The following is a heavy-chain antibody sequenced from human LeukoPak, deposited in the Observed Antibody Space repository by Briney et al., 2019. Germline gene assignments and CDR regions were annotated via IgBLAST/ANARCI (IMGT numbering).Heavy chain of an antibody. V-gene: IGHV4-34*01. D-gene: IGHD2-21*01. CDR1: GGSFSGYY. CDR3: ARGLLLPFYYYYGMDV. J-gene: IGHJ6*02. Sequence: PSETLSLTCAVYGGSFSGYYWSWIRQPPGKGLEWIGEINHSGSTNYNPSLKSRVTISVDTSKNQFSLKLSSVTAADTAVYYCARGLLLPFYYYYGMDVWGQGNTVTVSS. CDR2: INHSGST.